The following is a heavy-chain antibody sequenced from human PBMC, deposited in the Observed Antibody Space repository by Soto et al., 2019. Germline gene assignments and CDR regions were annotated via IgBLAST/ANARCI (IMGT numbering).Heavy chain of an antibody. Sequence: QVQLVESGGGVVQPGRSLRLSCAASGFTFSSYGMHWVRQAPGKGLEWVAVIWYDGSNKYYADSVKGRFTIARDNSKNTLYLQMSSLRAEDTAVYYCARDPEKREKDYYFDYWGQGTLVTVSS. J-gene: IGHJ4*02. V-gene: IGHV3-33*01. CDR2: IWYDGSNK. CDR1: GFTFSSYG. D-gene: IGHD2-15*01. CDR3: ARDPEKREKDYYFDY.